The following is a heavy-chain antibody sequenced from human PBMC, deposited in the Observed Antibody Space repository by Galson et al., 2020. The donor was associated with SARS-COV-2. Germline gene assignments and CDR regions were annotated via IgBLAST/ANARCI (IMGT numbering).Heavy chain of an antibody. J-gene: IGHJ5*02. D-gene: IGHD4-4*01. CDR2: IYYSGST. CDR3: ARSPTRDYSNHNWFDP. Sequence: SETLSLTCTVSGGSISSGGYYWSWIRQHPGKGLEWIGYIYYSGSTYYNPSLKSRVTISVDTSKNQFSLKLSSVTAADTAVYYCARSPTRDYSNHNWFDPWGQGTLVTVSS. CDR1: GGSISSGGYY. V-gene: IGHV4-31*03.